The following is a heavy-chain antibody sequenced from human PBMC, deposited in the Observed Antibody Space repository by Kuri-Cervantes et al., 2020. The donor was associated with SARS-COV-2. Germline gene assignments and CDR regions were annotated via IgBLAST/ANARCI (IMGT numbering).Heavy chain of an antibody. Sequence: GSLRLSCTVSGGSISSYYWSWIRQPPGKGLEWNGYIYYSGSTNYNPSLKSRVTISVDTSKNQFSLKLSSVTAADTAVYYCARGWDYGSGSYYPRGDYGMDVWGQGTTVTVSS. CDR1: GGSISSYY. CDR2: IYYSGST. J-gene: IGHJ6*02. CDR3: ARGWDYGSGSYYPRGDYGMDV. V-gene: IGHV4-59*01. D-gene: IGHD3-10*01.